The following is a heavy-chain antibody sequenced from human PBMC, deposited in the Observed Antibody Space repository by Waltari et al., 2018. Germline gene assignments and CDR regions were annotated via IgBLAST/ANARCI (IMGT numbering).Heavy chain of an antibody. V-gene: IGHV1-2*02. CDR2: INPNSGGT. CDR3: AKITGSEVGGLDF. D-gene: IGHD1-1*01. J-gene: IGHJ4*02. Sequence: QEQLVQSGPEAKNAGAPVTVSCKASRSTFTVYSLHWVRQAPGQGLEWVGWINPNSGGTKYAQKFQGRVRMTMDTYINTAYMEMSGLRSDDTAVSYCAKITGSEVGGLDFWGRGTLVTVSS. CDR1: RSTFTVYS.